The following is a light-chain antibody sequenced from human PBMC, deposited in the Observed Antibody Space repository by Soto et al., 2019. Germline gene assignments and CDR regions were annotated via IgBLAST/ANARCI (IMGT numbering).Light chain of an antibody. J-gene: IGLJ1*01. CDR1: SSDIGAYDY. CDR2: EAS. V-gene: IGLV2-14*01. CDR3: SSYSSGSTLYV. Sequence: QSVLTQPASLSGSPGQSITISCTGTSSDIGAYDYVSWYQQHPGRAPRLLIYEASYRPSGVSHRFSGSKFGNTASLTISGLQAEDEADYHCSSYSSGSTLYVFGTGTRSPS.